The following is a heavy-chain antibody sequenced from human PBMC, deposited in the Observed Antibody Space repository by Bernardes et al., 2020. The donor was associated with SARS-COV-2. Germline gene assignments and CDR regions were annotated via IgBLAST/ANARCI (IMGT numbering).Heavy chain of an antibody. CDR2: INHSGST. CDR3: AREDVVVVPAAQHGYYYYGMDV. J-gene: IGHJ6*02. V-gene: IGHV4-34*01. D-gene: IGHD2-2*01. CDR1: GGSFSGYY. Sequence: SETLSLTCAVYGGSFSGYYWSWIRQPPGKGLEWIGEINHSGSTNYNPSLKSRVTISVDTSKNQFSLKLSSVTAADTAVYYCAREDVVVVPAAQHGYYYYGMDVWGQGTTVTVSS.